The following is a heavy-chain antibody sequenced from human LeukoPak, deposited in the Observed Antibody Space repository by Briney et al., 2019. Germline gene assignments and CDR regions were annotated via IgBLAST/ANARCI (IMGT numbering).Heavy chain of an antibody. V-gene: IGHV3-21*01. J-gene: IGHJ1*01. CDR1: GFTFSSYS. Sequence: GGSLRLSCAASGFTFSSYSMHWVRQAPGKGLEWVSSISSSSSYIFYADSVKGRFTISGDNAKNSLYLQMNSLRAEDTAVYYCARSRAVAGTTPEYFQHWGQGTLVTVSS. CDR3: ARSRAVAGTTPEYFQH. CDR2: ISSSSSYI. D-gene: IGHD6-19*01.